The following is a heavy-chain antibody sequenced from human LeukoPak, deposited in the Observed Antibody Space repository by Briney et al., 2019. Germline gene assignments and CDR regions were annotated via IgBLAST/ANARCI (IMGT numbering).Heavy chain of an antibody. V-gene: IGHV4-59*12. CDR2: IYYSGST. J-gene: IGHJ6*02. D-gene: IGHD3-10*01. Sequence: SETLSLTCTVSGGSISPYYWTWIRQPPGKGLEYIGYIYYSGSTNYNPSLKSRVTISVDTSKNQFSLKLSSVTAADTAVYYCARDNVRGQNYYYYGMDVWGQGTTVTVSS. CDR1: GGSISPYY. CDR3: ARDNVRGQNYYYYGMDV.